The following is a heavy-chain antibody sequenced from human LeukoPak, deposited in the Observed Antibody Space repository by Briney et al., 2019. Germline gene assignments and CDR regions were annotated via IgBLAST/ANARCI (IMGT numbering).Heavy chain of an antibody. D-gene: IGHD7-27*01. J-gene: IGHJ4*02. CDR1: GFTLSSYW. V-gene: IGHV3-74*01. CDR2: INSDGSTT. CDR3: VRSFMGISDY. Sequence: GGSLRLPCAASGFTLSSYWMHWVRQAPGKGLVWVSRINSDGSTTNHADSVKGRFTISRDNAKNTLYLQMNSLRAEDTAVYYCVRSFMGISDYWGQGTLVTVSS.